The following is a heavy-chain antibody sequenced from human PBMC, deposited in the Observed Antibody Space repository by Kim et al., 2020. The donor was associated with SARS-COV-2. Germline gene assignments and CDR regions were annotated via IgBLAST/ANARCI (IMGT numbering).Heavy chain of an antibody. CDR1: GFTFSSYG. CDR2: IWYDGSNK. CDR3: ARSRYSSSWYYFDY. D-gene: IGHD6-13*01. J-gene: IGHJ4*02. V-gene: IGHV3-33*01. Sequence: GGSLRLSCAASGFTFSSYGMHWVRQAPGKGLEWVAVIWYDGSNKYYADSVKGRFTISRDNSKNTLYLQMNSLRAEDTAVYYCARSRYSSSWYYFDYWGQGTLVTVSS.